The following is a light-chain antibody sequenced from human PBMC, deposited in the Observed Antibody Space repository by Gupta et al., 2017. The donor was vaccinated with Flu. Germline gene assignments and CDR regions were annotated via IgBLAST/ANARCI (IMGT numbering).Light chain of an antibody. Sequence: DIQMIQSPPTVSASVGDTVTITCRASRSISSWLAWYQQKPGSAPKLLIHEASVSESGVPSRFSGSGSGTEFTLTISSLHSDDFATYYCQQYYIYSTFGLGTKVELK. V-gene: IGKV1-5*03. CDR3: QQYYIYST. CDR2: EAS. J-gene: IGKJ1*01. CDR1: RSISSW.